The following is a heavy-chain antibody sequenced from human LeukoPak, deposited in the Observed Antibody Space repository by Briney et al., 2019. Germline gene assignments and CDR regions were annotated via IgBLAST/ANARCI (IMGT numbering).Heavy chain of an antibody. CDR2: IIPILGIA. CDR3: ARDGVTIFGVVIMDYYGMDV. J-gene: IGHJ6*02. V-gene: IGHV1-69*04. CDR1: GGTFSSYA. D-gene: IGHD3-3*01. Sequence: SVKVSCKASGGTFSSYAISWVRQAPGQGLEWMGRIIPILGIANYAQKFQGRVTITADKSTSTAYMELSSLRSEDTAVYYCARDGVTIFGVVIMDYYGMDVWGQGTTVTVSS.